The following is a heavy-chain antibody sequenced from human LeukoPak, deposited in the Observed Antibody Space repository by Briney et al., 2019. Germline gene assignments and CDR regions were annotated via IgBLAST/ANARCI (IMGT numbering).Heavy chain of an antibody. J-gene: IGHJ5*02. D-gene: IGHD3-10*01. CDR3: ARGRGGALWFGATRRYWFDP. Sequence: SETLSLTCTVSGVSISSAAYYWSRLPQPAGQGLVWSGHFYTSGNTNYNPTLKSRVTISVDTTKNQSSLKLSSVTAAATAVYYSARGRGGALWFGATRRYWFDPWGLGTLVTVSS. CDR1: GVSISSAAYY. CDR2: FYTSGNT. V-gene: IGHV4-61*09.